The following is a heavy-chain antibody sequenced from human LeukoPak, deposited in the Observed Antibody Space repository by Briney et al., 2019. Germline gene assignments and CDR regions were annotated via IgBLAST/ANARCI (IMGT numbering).Heavy chain of an antibody. CDR3: ARDGWDPTAPNFDY. V-gene: IGHV1-18*01. D-gene: IGHD1-26*01. CDR2: ISAYNGNT. J-gene: IGHJ4*02. Sequence: GASVKVSCKASGYTFTSYGVSWVRQAPGQGLEWMGWISAYNGNTNYAQKLQGRVTMTTNTSTSTAYMELRSLRSDDTAVYYCARDGWDPTAPNFDYWGQGTLVTVSS. CDR1: GYTFTSYG.